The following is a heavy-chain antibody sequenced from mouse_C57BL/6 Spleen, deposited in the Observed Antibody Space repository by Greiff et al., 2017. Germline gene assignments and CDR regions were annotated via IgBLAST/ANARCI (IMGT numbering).Heavy chain of an antibody. CDR2: ISSGGDYI. D-gene: IGHD1-1*01. CDR3: TREGSSLRGYFDY. Sequence: DVMLVESGEGLVKPGGSLKLSCAASGFTFSSYAMSWVRQTPEKRLEWVAYISSGGDYIYYADTVKGRFTISRDNARNTLYLQMSSLKSEDTAMYYCTREGSSLRGYFDYWGQGTTLTVSS. J-gene: IGHJ2*01. CDR1: GFTFSSYA. V-gene: IGHV5-9-1*02.